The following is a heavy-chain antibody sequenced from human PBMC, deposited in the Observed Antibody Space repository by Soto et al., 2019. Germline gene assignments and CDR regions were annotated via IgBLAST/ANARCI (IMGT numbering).Heavy chain of an antibody. J-gene: IGHJ5*02. V-gene: IGHV3-7*05. CDR2: IKQDGSGK. Sequence: EVQLVESGGGLVQPGGSLRLSCAASGFTFSRYWMSWVRQAPGKGLEWGANIKQDGSGKYYVDSVKGRFTISRDNVENSLDLQMNTLRAEDTAVYYCARAGSSLILVANWFDPWGQGTLVTVSS. CDR1: GFTFSRYW. D-gene: IGHD3-22*01. CDR3: ARAGSSLILVANWFDP.